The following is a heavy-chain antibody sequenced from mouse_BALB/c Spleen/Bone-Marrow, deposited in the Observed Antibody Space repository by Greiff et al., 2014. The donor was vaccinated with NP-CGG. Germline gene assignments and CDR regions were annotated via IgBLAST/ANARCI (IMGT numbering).Heavy chain of an antibody. Sequence: QVQLKESGAELVRPGSSVKISCKASGYAFSSYWMNWVKQRPGQGLEWIGQIYPGDGDTNYNGKYKGKATLTADKSSSTAYMQLSSLTSEDSAVYFCARVRNWADYWGQGTTLTASS. CDR3: ARVRNWADY. V-gene: IGHV1-80*01. CDR1: GYAFSSYW. D-gene: IGHD4-1*01. J-gene: IGHJ2*01. CDR2: IYPGDGDT.